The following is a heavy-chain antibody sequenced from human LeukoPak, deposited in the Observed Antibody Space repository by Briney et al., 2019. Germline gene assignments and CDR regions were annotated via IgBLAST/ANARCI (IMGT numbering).Heavy chain of an antibody. J-gene: IGHJ4*02. CDR3: AKDKDPVVVVITLPRNFDY. Sequence: GGSLRLSCAASGFTFSSYAMHWVRQAPGKGLEWVALISYDGTNKYYADSVKGRFTISRDNSKNTLYLQMNSLRAEDTAVYYCAKDKDPVVVVITLPRNFDYWGQGTLVTVSS. CDR1: GFTFSSYA. D-gene: IGHD3-22*01. V-gene: IGHV3-30*04. CDR2: ISYDGTNK.